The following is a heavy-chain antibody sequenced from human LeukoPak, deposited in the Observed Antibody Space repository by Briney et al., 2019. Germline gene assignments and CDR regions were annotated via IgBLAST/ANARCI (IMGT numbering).Heavy chain of an antibody. CDR2: IRNKANSHTT. J-gene: IGHJ4*02. CDR3: VTVSSFDY. CDR1: GFTFSDPY. V-gene: IGHV3-72*01. Sequence: GGSLRLSCVASGFTFSDPYMYWVRQAPGKGLEWVGRIRNKANSHTTEYAASVKDRFTISRDDSKNSLYLQMNSLKTEDTAVYYCVTVSSFDYWGQGTLVTVSS.